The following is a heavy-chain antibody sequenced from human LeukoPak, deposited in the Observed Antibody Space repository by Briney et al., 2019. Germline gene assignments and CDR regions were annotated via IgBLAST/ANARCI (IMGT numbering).Heavy chain of an antibody. D-gene: IGHD3-10*01. CDR3: ARSSCYCFDY. V-gene: IGHV3-7*01. Sequence: GGSLRLSCAASGFTFTSYWMYWVRQAPGKGLEWVADIKEDGSEKYYVDSVKGRFTISRDNAKNSLYLQMDSLRAEDTAVYYCARSSCYCFDYWGQGTLVTVSS. CDR2: IKEDGSEK. CDR1: GFTFTSYW. J-gene: IGHJ4*02.